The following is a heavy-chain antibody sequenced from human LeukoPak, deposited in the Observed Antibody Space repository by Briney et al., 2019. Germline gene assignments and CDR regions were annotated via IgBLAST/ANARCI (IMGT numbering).Heavy chain of an antibody. CDR2: IYTSGSA. D-gene: IGHD1-26*01. CDR1: GGSISSRSYY. J-gene: IGHJ5*02. CDR3: ARAVGSSESNWFDP. Sequence: SQTLSLTCTVSGGSISSRSYYWSWIRQPAGKGLEWIGRIYTSGSANYNLFLKRRVTISLDTYKNQFSLRLSSVTAADRAVYYCARAVGSSESNWFDPWGQGTLATVSS. V-gene: IGHV4-61*02.